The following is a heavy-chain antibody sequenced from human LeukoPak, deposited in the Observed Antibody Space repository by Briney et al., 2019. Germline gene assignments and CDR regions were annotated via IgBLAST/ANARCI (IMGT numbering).Heavy chain of an antibody. Sequence: GESLKISCKASGYRFTSHWIGWVRQMPGKGLECMGIIYPGDSDTRYSPSFQGQVTMSADKSISTAYLQWSTLKASDTAMYYCARLGAVPGSGAHGFDPWGQGTLVIVSS. D-gene: IGHD6-19*01. V-gene: IGHV5-51*01. CDR3: ARLGAVPGSGAHGFDP. CDR2: IYPGDSDT. CDR1: GYRFTSHW. J-gene: IGHJ5*02.